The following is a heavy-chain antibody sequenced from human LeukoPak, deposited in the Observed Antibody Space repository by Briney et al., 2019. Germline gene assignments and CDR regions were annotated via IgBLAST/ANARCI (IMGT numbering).Heavy chain of an antibody. J-gene: IGHJ4*02. D-gene: IGHD4-17*01. CDR3: ARRYGDYGIDY. Sequence: GAPLQISSKGSGYSFPSYWIGWVRQMPGKNLEWMGIIYPGDSDTIYSPSFQGQVTISADKSIYTAYLQWSSLKASDTAMYYCARRYGDYGIDYWGQGTLVTVPS. CDR2: IYPGDSDT. CDR1: GYSFPSYW. V-gene: IGHV5-51*01.